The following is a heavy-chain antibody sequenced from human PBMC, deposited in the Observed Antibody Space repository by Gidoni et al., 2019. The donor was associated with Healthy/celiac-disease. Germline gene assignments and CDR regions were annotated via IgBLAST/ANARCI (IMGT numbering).Heavy chain of an antibody. CDR2: IYYSGST. J-gene: IGHJ3*02. CDR3: ARSEYNWNDAPGAFDI. CDR1: GGSISRYY. V-gene: IGHV4-59*01. Sequence: QVQLQESGPGLVKPSETLSLTCTVSGGSISRYYWSWIRQPPGKGLEWIGYIYYSGSTNYNPSLKSRVTISVDTSKNQFSLKLSSVTAADTAVYYCARSEYNWNDAPGAFDIWGQGTMVTVSS. D-gene: IGHD1-1*01.